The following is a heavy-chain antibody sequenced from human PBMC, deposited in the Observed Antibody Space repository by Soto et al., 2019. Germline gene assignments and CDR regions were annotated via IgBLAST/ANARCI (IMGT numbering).Heavy chain of an antibody. V-gene: IGHV3-23*01. CDR3: AKDLGYCSSTSCQTDYYGMDV. Sequence: GGSLRLSCAASGFTFSSYAMSWVRQAPGKGLEWVSAISGSGGSTYYADSVKGRFTISRDSSKNTLYLQMNSLRAEDTAVYYCAKDLGYCSSTSCQTDYYGMDVWGQGTTVTVSS. CDR1: GFTFSSYA. CDR2: ISGSGGST. J-gene: IGHJ6*02. D-gene: IGHD2-2*01.